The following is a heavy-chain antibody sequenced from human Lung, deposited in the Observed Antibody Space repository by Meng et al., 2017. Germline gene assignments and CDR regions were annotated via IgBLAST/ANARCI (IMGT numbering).Heavy chain of an antibody. CDR3: ARVKYSSSWYLDF. V-gene: IGHV4-39*07. D-gene: IGHD6-13*01. CDR1: GGSISSSSYY. CDR2: IPDGGNT. J-gene: IGHJ4*02. Sequence: LHLQEAGPGLVKPSETLSLPCTVSGGSISSSSYYWGWIRQPPGKGLEWIGSIPDGGNTYYNPSLQSRVSIPVDTSKNQFSLKLRSVTAADTAVYYCARVKYSSSWYLDFWGQGALVTVSS.